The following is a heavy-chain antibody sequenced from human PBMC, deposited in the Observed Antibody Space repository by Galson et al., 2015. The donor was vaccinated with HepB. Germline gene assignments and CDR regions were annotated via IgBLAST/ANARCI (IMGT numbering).Heavy chain of an antibody. CDR2: ISTYNGNT. CDR3: ARDFTLTARDWFDP. V-gene: IGHV1-18*01. Sequence: SVKVSCKASGYRFTSYGISWVRPAPGQGLEWMGWISTYNGNTKYAQTIQGRVTMNTDTSTSTAYMELRSLRSDDTAVYYCARDFTLTARDWFDPWGQGTLVTVSS. J-gene: IGHJ5*02. D-gene: IGHD2-21*02. CDR1: GYRFTSYG.